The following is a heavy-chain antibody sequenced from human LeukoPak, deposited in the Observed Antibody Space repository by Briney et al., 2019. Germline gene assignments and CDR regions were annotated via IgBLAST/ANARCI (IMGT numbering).Heavy chain of an antibody. J-gene: IGHJ5*02. V-gene: IGHV3-7*01. Sequence: GGSLRLSCAASGFTFSNHWMSWVRQAPGKGPEWVANIKQDESKRYYVDSVKGRFTISRDNAKSSLDLQINSLRAEDTAVYYCAREASLYCSGNDCYWAFDRWGQGTLVTVSS. CDR3: AREASLYCSGNDCYWAFDR. CDR2: IKQDESKR. D-gene: IGHD2-21*02. CDR1: GFTFSNHW.